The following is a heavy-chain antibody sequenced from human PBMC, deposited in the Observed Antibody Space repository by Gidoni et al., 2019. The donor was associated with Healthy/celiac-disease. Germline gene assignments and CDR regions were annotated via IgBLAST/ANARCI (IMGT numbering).Heavy chain of an antibody. CDR1: GFPFSSYG. CDR3: ARELYCSSTSCYTPYYYGMDV. J-gene: IGHJ6*02. CDR2: IWYDGSNK. V-gene: IGHV3-33*01. Sequence: LVESGGGVVQPGRSLRLSCAASGFPFSSYGMRCVRQAPGKGLEWVAVIWYDGSNKYYADSVKGRFTISRDNSKNTLYLQMNSLRAEDTAVYYCARELYCSSTSCYTPYYYGMDVWGQGTTVTVSS. D-gene: IGHD2-2*02.